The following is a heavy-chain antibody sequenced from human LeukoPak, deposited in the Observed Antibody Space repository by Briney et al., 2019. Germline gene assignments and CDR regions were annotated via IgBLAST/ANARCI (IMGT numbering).Heavy chain of an antibody. Sequence: PGGSLRLSCATSGFTFANYAMSWVSQAPGKGLEWVSGISGSGGSTYYAHSVKGRFTISRDNSKNTLYLQMNSLRAEDTAVYYCAGVVMTASPNYYYSYIDVWGKGTTVTVSS. CDR1: GFTFANYA. CDR2: ISGSGGST. J-gene: IGHJ6*03. CDR3: AGVVMTASPNYYYSYIDV. D-gene: IGHD2-21*02. V-gene: IGHV3-23*01.